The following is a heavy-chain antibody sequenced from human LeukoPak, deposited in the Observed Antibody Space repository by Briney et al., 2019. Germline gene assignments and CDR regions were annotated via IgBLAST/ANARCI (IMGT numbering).Heavy chain of an antibody. D-gene: IGHD6-19*01. CDR1: GFTFSAYG. CDR3: AEDSGSGWVYFDY. CDR2: IWSDGSNQ. J-gene: IGHJ4*02. Sequence: GRSLRLSCAASGFTFSAYGTHWVRQAPGKGLEWVAVIWSDGSNQYYADSIKGRFTISRDNSKNTLYLQMNSLRAEDTAVYYCAEDSGSGWVYFDYWGQGTLVTVSS. V-gene: IGHV3-33*06.